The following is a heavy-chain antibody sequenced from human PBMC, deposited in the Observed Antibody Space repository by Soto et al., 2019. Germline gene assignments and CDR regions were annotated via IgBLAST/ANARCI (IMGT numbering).Heavy chain of an antibody. CDR2: IYYSGST. CDR3: ARERGGGFDY. Sequence: QVQLQESGPGLVKPSETLSLPCTVSGGSISSYYWSWFRQPPGKGLEWIGYIYYSGSTNYNPSLKSRVTISVDTSKNQFSLKLSSVTAADTAVYYCARERGGGFDYWGQGTLVTVSS. CDR1: GGSISSYY. V-gene: IGHV4-59*01. D-gene: IGHD3-16*01. J-gene: IGHJ4*02.